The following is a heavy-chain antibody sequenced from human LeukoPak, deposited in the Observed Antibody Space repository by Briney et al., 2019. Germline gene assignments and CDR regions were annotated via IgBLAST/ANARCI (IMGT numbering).Heavy chain of an antibody. Sequence: PGGSLRLSCAASGFTFSSYAMHWVRQAPGKGLEWVAVISYDGSNKYYADSVKGRFTISRDNSKNTLYLQMNSLRAEDTAIYYCAARPRMPPRFDYWGQGALVTVSS. V-gene: IGHV3-30-3*01. D-gene: IGHD1-14*01. CDR2: ISYDGSNK. CDR1: GFTFSSYA. CDR3: AARPRMPPRFDY. J-gene: IGHJ4*02.